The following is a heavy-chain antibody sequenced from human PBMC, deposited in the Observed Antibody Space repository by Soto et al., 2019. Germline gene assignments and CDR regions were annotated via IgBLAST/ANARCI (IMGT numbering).Heavy chain of an antibody. CDR2: IIPIFGTA. Sequence: ASVKVSCKASGGTFSSYAISWVRQAPGQGLEWMGGIIPIFGTANYAQKFQGRVTITADESTSTAYMELSSLRSEDTAVYYCARTSGSYKYYYYYYGMDVWGQGTTATVSS. J-gene: IGHJ6*02. CDR1: GGTFSSYA. D-gene: IGHD1-26*01. V-gene: IGHV1-69*13. CDR3: ARTSGSYKYYYYYYGMDV.